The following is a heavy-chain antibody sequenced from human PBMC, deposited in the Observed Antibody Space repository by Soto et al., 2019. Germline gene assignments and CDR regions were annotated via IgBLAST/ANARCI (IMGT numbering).Heavy chain of an antibody. CDR1: GGSISSGDYY. J-gene: IGHJ6*02. D-gene: IGHD3-9*01. Sequence: SETLSLTCTVSGGSISSGDYYWSWIRQPPGKGQEWIGYIYYSGSTYYNPSLKSRVTISVDTSKNQFSLKLSYVTAADTAVYYCAIDHYVYDILTGYGYYYGMDVWGQGTTVTVSS. CDR3: AIDHYVYDILTGYGYYYGMDV. V-gene: IGHV4-30-4*01. CDR2: IYYSGST.